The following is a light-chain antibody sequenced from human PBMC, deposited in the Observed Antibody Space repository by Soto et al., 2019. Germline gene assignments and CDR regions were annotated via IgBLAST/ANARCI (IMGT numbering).Light chain of an antibody. CDR1: QSVTTR. CDR3: QQYGGSPIN. CDR2: GAS. Sequence: IVLTQSPGTLSLSPGERVTLSCRASQSVTTRLAWYQHKPGQAPTLLMSGASNRASGVPVRFSGRGSGTGFTLAITSLEPEAFALYYCQQYGGSPINFGLGTRLES. J-gene: IGKJ5*01. V-gene: IGKV3-20*01.